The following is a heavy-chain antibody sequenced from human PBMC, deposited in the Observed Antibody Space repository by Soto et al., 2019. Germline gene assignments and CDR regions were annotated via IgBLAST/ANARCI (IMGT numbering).Heavy chain of an antibody. CDR3: ARVTRFPDAFDI. CDR2: INHNGDS. J-gene: IGHJ3*02. Sequence: QVHLQQWGAGLLKPSETLSLTCGVSGGSFGTSYWAWIRKSPEKGLELIGEINHNGDSNYNTSLKRRVTISLDMSENQFSLKLTPVAAADTAVYYCARVTRFPDAFDIWGQGTPVIVSS. V-gene: IGHV4-34*01. CDR1: GGSFGTSY.